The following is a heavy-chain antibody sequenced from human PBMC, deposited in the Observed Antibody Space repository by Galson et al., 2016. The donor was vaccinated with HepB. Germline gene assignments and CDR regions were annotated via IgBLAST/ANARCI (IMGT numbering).Heavy chain of an antibody. D-gene: IGHD3-3*01. V-gene: IGHV3-30*18. J-gene: IGHJ6*04. CDR3: AKIYDEFWSGYYYYHYGMDV. Sequence: SLRLSCAASGVIFSKYATHWVRQAPGQGLEWVAVIGYDGSHKYYAESVKGRFIISRDNSKNTLHLQMNGLRPEDTAVYYCAKIYDEFWSGYYYYHYGMDVWGKGIRVTVSS. CDR1: GVIFSKYA. CDR2: IGYDGSHK.